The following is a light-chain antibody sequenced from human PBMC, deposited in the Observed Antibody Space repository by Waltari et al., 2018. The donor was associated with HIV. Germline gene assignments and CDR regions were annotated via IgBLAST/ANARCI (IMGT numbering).Light chain of an antibody. V-gene: IGLV6-57*01. CDR1: SGSIASNY. Sequence: NFMLAQPHSVSESPGKTITISCTRTSGSIASNYVQWYQRRPGSPPATVIYEDKRRPSGVPYRFSGSIDSSSNSASLTISGLKTEDEADYYCQSYDRNSQVFGGGTKLTVL. CDR3: QSYDRNSQV. J-gene: IGLJ3*02. CDR2: EDK.